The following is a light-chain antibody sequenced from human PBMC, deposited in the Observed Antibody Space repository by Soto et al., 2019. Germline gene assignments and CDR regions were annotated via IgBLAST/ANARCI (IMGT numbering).Light chain of an antibody. Sequence: LTQPRSVSGSPGQSVTISCTGTSSDVGGYNYVSWYQQHPSKAPKLMIYDVSKRPSGVPDRFSGSKSGNTASLTISGLQAEDEADYYCCSYAGSYTYVFGTGTKVTVL. CDR3: CSYAGSYTYV. CDR1: SSDVGGYNY. V-gene: IGLV2-11*01. CDR2: DVS. J-gene: IGLJ1*01.